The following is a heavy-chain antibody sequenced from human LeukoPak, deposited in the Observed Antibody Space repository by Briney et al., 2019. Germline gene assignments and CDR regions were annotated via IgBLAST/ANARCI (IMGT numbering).Heavy chain of an antibody. V-gene: IGHV3-30*19. D-gene: IGHD3-22*01. CDR1: GFTFSSYG. CDR3: ASLLRGYYDSSGYYYGGQDY. Sequence: PGRSLRLSCAASGFTFSSYGMHWVRQAPGKGLEWVAVISYDGSNKYYADSVKGRFTISRDNSKNTLYLQMNSLRAEDTAVYYCASLLRGYYDSSGYYYGGQDYWGQGTLVTVSS. CDR2: ISYDGSNK. J-gene: IGHJ4*02.